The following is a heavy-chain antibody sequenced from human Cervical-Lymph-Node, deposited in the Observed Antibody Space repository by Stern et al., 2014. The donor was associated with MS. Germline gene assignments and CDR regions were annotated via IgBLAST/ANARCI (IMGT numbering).Heavy chain of an antibody. D-gene: IGHD2-2*01. J-gene: IGHJ4*02. CDR2: VYQPLSA. CDR3: ARDQGFQLMNS. Sequence: QLQLQESGPGLVRPSGTLSLTCAVSGDSISNDNWWSWVRQPPGKGLEWIGEVYQPLSANYAPSLKRRFTISVDTSKNQFSLRLTSMTAADTAVYYCARDQGFQLMNSWGQGTLVIVSS. CDR1: GDSISNDNW. V-gene: IGHV4-4*02.